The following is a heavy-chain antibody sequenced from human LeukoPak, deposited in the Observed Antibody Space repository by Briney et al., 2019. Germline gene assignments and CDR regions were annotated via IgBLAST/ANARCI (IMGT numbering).Heavy chain of an antibody. D-gene: IGHD6-6*01. CDR1: GYTFTTYA. CDR3: ATTIGARLMYFDY. Sequence: ASVKVSCKTSGYTFTTYAFNWVRQAPGQGLEWMGWISAYNGNTNYAQNLQGRVTMTTDTSTSTAYMEVRSLRSDDTAVYYCATTIGARLMYFDYWGQGTLVTVSS. V-gene: IGHV1-18*01. CDR2: ISAYNGNT. J-gene: IGHJ4*02.